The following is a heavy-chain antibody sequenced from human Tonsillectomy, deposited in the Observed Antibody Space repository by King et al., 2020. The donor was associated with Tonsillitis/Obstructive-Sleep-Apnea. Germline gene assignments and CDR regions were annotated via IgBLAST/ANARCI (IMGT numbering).Heavy chain of an antibody. Sequence: VQLVQSGAEVKKPGASVKVSCKASGYTFTSYYMHWVRQAPGQGLEWMGIINPSGGSTSYAQKFQGRVTMTRDTSTSTVYMELSSLRSEDTAVYYCARGRGGVVPAAMNYYYYYMDVWGKGTTVTVSS. J-gene: IGHJ6*03. D-gene: IGHD2-2*01. CDR2: INPSGGST. CDR1: GYTFTSYY. CDR3: ARGRGGVVPAAMNYYYYYMDV. V-gene: IGHV1-46*01.